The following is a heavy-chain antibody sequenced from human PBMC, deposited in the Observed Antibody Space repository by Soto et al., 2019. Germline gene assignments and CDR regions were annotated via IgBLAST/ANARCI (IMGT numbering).Heavy chain of an antibody. CDR3: ARDLAAGEH. Sequence: QVQLVQSGAEVKKPGASVKLSCRTSGYTFTHYYIHWVRQAPGQGLEWLAIINPASGSTNYAQDFLGRVTLTMDTSTTTVYMELSGLRAEDTPIFCCARDLAAGEHWGQGTVVSVSS. CDR1: GYTFTHYY. V-gene: IGHV1-46*01. J-gene: IGHJ4*02. D-gene: IGHD6-25*01. CDR2: INPASGST.